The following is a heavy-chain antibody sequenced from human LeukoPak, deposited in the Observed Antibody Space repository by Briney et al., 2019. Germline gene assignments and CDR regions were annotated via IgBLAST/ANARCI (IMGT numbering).Heavy chain of an antibody. D-gene: IGHD6-6*01. V-gene: IGHV1-69*05. CDR2: IIPIFGTA. CDR3: ARDWPPWQLPYHDAFDI. Sequence: SVKVSCKASGGTFISYAISWVRQAPGQGLEWMGRIIPIFGTANYAQKFEGRVTITTDESTSTTYMELSSLRSEDTAVYYCARDWPPWQLPYHDAFDIWGQGTMVTVSS. J-gene: IGHJ3*02. CDR1: GGTFISYA.